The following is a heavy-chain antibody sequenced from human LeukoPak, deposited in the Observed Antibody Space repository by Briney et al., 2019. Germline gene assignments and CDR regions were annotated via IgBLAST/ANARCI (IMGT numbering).Heavy chain of an antibody. Sequence: ASVKVSCKASGYTFTSYNMHWVRQAPGQGLEWMGIINPSGGSTSYAQKFQGRVTMTRDTSTSTVYMELSSLRSEDTAVYYCARGQLGSGYFDWLSAYYFDYWGQGTLVTVSS. CDR1: GYTFTSYN. J-gene: IGHJ4*02. CDR3: ARGQLGSGYFDWLSAYYFDY. V-gene: IGHV1-46*01. CDR2: INPSGGST. D-gene: IGHD3-9*01.